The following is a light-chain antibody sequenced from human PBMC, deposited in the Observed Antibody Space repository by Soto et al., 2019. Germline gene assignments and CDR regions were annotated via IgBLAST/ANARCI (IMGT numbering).Light chain of an antibody. V-gene: IGLV1-40*01. CDR2: ENN. CDR3: QSYDSILSGYG. CDR1: SSNIGAGYE. J-gene: IGLJ1*01. Sequence: QSVLTQPPSVSEAPGQRVTISCTGSSSNIGAGYEAHWYQQVPGTAPKLLIYENNNRPSGVPDRFSGSKSGTSASLAITGLQAEDEAEYYCQSYDSILSGYGLGTGTKLTVL.